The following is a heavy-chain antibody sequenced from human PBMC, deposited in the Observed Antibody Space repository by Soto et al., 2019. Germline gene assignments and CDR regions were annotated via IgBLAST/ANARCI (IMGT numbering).Heavy chain of an antibody. J-gene: IGHJ4*02. D-gene: IGHD6-13*01. Sequence: EVQLLESGGGVVQPGGSLRLSGAASGFTFSSNAMSWVRQPPGKGLEGVSAISGRGYRTYYADSVKGRFTISRDNSKNTLYLQMNSLRAEDTAVYYCAKYSSSWNPFFDYWGQGTLVTVSS. CDR3: AKYSSSWNPFFDY. CDR1: GFTFSSNA. CDR2: ISGRGYRT. V-gene: IGHV3-23*01.